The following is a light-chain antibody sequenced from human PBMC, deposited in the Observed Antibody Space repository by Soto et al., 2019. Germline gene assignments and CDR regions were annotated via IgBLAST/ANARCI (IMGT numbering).Light chain of an antibody. Sequence: IQMTQSPSSLSASVGDRVTITCRASQSISSYLNWYHQKPGKAPKLLIYATSSLQSGVPSRFSGSGSGRDFTLTISSLQPEDFATYYCLQDYNYPRTFGQGTKVDIK. J-gene: IGKJ1*01. CDR2: ATS. V-gene: IGKV1-6*01. CDR3: LQDYNYPRT. CDR1: QSISSY.